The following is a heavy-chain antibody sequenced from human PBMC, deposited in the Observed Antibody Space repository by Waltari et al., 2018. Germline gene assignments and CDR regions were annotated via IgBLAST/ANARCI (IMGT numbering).Heavy chain of an antibody. D-gene: IGHD3-3*01. Sequence: EVQLVESGGGLVQPGGSLRLTCAASGFTFSSYSMNWVRQAPGKGLEWVSYISSSSSTIYYADSVKGRFTISRDNAKNSLYLQMNSLRAEDTAVYYCARDTHGLRGAFDIWGQGTMVTVSS. V-gene: IGHV3-48*04. J-gene: IGHJ3*02. CDR2: ISSSSSTI. CDR1: GFTFSSYS. CDR3: ARDTHGLRGAFDI.